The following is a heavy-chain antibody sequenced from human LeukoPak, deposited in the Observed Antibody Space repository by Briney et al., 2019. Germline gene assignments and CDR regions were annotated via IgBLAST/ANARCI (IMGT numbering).Heavy chain of an antibody. CDR2: FYVGGAT. CDR3: ARGDGYNFFDY. Sequence: PGGSLRLSCAVSGFXVTNNYISWVRQAPGKGLEWVSVFYVGGATYYADSVKGRFTISRDNSENTLYLQMKSLRAEDTAVYYCARGDGYNFFDYWGQGTVVTVSS. D-gene: IGHD5-24*01. J-gene: IGHJ4*02. V-gene: IGHV3-53*01. CDR1: GFXVTNNY.